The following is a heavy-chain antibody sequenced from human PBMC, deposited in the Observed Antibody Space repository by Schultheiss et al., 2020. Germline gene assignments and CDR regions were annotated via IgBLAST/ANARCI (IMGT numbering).Heavy chain of an antibody. Sequence: LRLSCTVSGGSISSGGYYWSWIRQHPGKGLEWIGYIYYSGSTYYNPSLKSRVTISVDTSKNQFSLKLSSVTAADTAVYYCARGVLPYPPLPYYFDYWGQGTLVTVSS. D-gene: IGHD1-26*01. CDR3: ARGVLPYPPLPYYFDY. CDR1: GGSISSGGYY. CDR2: IYYSGST. J-gene: IGHJ4*02. V-gene: IGHV4-31*03.